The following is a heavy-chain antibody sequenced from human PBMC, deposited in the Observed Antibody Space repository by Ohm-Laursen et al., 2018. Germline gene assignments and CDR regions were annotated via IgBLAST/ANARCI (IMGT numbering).Heavy chain of an antibody. J-gene: IGHJ6*02. V-gene: IGHV3-7*01. CDR2: IKEDGGAK. CDR3: ARDRVLLDV. D-gene: IGHD1-26*01. CDR1: GFTFSSSW. Sequence: GSLRLSCSASGFTFSSSWMTWVRQAPGKGLEWVANIKEDGGAKYYVDSVNGRFTISRDNAKNSLYLQMNSLRAEDTAVYYCARDRVLLDVWDQGTTVTVSS.